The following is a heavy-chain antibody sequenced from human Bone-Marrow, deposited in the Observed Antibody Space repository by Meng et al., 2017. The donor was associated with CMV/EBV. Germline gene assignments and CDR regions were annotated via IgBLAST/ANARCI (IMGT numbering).Heavy chain of an antibody. CDR1: GFTFSDHY. J-gene: IGHJ3*02. V-gene: IGHV3-11*04. Sequence: GESLKISCAASGFTFSDHYMTWMRQAPGKGLEWVSYITTSGDRIYYSDSVKGRFTISRDNAKNSLYLQMNSLRAEDTAVYYCARDRWPESDAFDIWGQGTMVTVSS. CDR2: ITTSGDRI. CDR3: ARDRWPESDAFDI. D-gene: IGHD5-24*01.